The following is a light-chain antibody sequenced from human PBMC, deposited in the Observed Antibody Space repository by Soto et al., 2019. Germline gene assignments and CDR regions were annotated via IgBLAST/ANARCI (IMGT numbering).Light chain of an antibody. CDR1: TSDIGFSYY. J-gene: IGLJ1*01. CDR2: DVS. V-gene: IGLV2-14*03. CDR3: TAYSGTRNWGL. Sequence: QSVLTQPASVSGSPGQSITISCTGTTSDIGFSYYVSWYQQHPDKAPKLIIYDVSDRPSGVSDRFSGSKSGNTASLTISGLQAEDAADYYCTAYSGTRNWGLFGTGTKVTVL.